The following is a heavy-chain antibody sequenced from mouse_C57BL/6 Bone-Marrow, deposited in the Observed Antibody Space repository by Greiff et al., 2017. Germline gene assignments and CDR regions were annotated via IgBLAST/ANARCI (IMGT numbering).Heavy chain of an antibody. Sequence: QVQLQQPGAELVKPGASVKMSRKASGYTFTSYWITWVKQRPGQGLEWIGDIYPGSGSTNYNEKFKSKATLTVDTSSSTAYMQLSSLTSEDSAVYYCARRETYYGLWFAYWGQGTLVTVSA. J-gene: IGHJ3*01. CDR1: GYTFTSYW. CDR3: ARRETYYGLWFAY. CDR2: IYPGSGST. D-gene: IGHD1-1*02. V-gene: IGHV1-55*01.